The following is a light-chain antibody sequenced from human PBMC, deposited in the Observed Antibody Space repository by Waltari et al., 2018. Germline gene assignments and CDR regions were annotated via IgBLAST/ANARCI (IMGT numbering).Light chain of an antibody. J-gene: IGLJ3*02. V-gene: IGLV2-23*01. CDR1: SSDVGSSNL. Sequence: QSALTQPASVSGSPGQSITIPCTGTSSDVGSSNLVSWYQQHPGKAPKLMIYEGTKRPSGVSNRFSGSKSGNTASLTISGLQAEDEADYYCCSYAGSNTLVFGGGTKLTVL. CDR2: EGT. CDR3: CSYAGSNTLV.